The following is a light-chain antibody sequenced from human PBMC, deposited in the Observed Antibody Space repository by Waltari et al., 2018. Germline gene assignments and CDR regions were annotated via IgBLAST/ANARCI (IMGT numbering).Light chain of an antibody. V-gene: IGKV1-17*01. J-gene: IGKJ4*01. CDR2: DAS. Sequence: EIQMTQSPSSLSASVGDSVTITCRASQGISNYLHWSQQTPGKAPKRLIYDASSLQSGVPSRCSGSGSGTVFTLIISSLQPEDFSTYYCLQYNSAPLTFGGGTKVEIK. CDR3: LQYNSAPLT. CDR1: QGISNY.